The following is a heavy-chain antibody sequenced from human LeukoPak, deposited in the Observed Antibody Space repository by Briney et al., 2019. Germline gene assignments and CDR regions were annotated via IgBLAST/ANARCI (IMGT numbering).Heavy chain of an antibody. Sequence: GGTLRLSCAASGFTFKTYGMNWVRQAPGKGLEWVSSISGGGAETYYADSVKGRFTISRDNSKDTLYLQMNSLTAEDTAVYYCAKGGDYDILTAYYNSWGQGTLVTVSS. J-gene: IGHJ4*02. V-gene: IGHV3-23*01. CDR2: ISGGGAET. CDR1: GFTFKTYG. CDR3: AKGGDYDILTAYYNS. D-gene: IGHD3-9*01.